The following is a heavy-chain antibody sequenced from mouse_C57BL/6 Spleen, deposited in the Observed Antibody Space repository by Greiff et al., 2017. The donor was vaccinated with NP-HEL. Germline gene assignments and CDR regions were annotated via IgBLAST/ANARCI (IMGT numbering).Heavy chain of an antibody. CDR1: GYTFTSYW. J-gene: IGHJ2*01. CDR3: ARTLTGTSGYFDY. D-gene: IGHD4-1*01. CDR2: IDPSDSYT. Sequence: QVQLQQPGAELVKPGASVKLSCKASGYTFTSYWMQWVKQRPGQGLEWIGEIDPSDSYTNYNQKFTGKATLTVDTSSSTAYMQLSSLTSEDSAVYYCARTLTGTSGYFDYWGQGTTLTVSS. V-gene: IGHV1-50*01.